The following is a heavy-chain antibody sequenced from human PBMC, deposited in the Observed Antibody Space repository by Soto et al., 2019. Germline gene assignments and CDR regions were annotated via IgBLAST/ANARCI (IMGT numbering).Heavy chain of an antibody. J-gene: IGHJ4*02. CDR3: AREAGSYYFDN. V-gene: IGHV3-30-3*01. Sequence: QVQLVESGGGVVQPGRSLRLSCAASGFTFSGYPVHWVRQAPVKGLEWVAVISYDGSNQYYADSVKGRFTISRDNSKSTLFLQMNSLRPEDTAVYYCAREAGSYYFDNWGQGTLVTVSS. CDR1: GFTFSGYP. CDR2: ISYDGSNQ. D-gene: IGHD1-26*01.